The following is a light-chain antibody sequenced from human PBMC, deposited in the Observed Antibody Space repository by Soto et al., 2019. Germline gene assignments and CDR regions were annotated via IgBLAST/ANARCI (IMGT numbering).Light chain of an antibody. CDR1: QSVSSSY. V-gene: IGKV3-20*01. J-gene: IGKJ1*01. CDR3: QQYGSSPRT. Sequence: EIVLTQSPGTLSLSPGERATLSCRASQSVSSSYLAWYQQKPGQAPRLLIYGASSRATGIPDRFSGSGSGTDFTLIINRLEPEDFAVYYCQQYGSSPRTFGQGTKV. CDR2: GAS.